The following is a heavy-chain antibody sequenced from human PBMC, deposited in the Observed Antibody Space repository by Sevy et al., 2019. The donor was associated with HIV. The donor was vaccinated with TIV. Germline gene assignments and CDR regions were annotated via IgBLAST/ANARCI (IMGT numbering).Heavy chain of an antibody. J-gene: IGHJ4*02. Sequence: GGSLRLSCAASGFTFGPYAMSWFRQAPGKGLEWVAFIRGKPFGGTTEYAASVKDRFTISRDDSTSIAYLEMNSLKIEDTAVYYCAREAWVVLVVAANHFDYWGLGTLVTVSS. D-gene: IGHD2-15*01. CDR3: AREAWVVLVVAANHFDY. V-gene: IGHV3-49*03. CDR1: GFTFGPYA. CDR2: IRGKPFGGTT.